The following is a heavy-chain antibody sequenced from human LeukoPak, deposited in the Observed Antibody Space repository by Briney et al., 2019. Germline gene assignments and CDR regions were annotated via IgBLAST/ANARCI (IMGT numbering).Heavy chain of an antibody. CDR3: AKRMGSEGGSSHN. D-gene: IGHD1-26*01. V-gene: IGHV3-23*01. CDR1: GFTFSSYA. Sequence: GGSLRLSCVASGFTFSSYAMTWVRQAPGKGLEWVSGISGSGGSTYYADSVKGRFTISRDNSKNTLYLQMNSLRAEGTAVYYCAKRMGSEGGSSHNWGQGTLVTVSS. CDR2: ISGSGGST. J-gene: IGHJ4*02.